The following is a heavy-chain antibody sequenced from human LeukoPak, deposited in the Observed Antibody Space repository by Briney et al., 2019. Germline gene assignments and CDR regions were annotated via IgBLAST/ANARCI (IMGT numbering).Heavy chain of an antibody. V-gene: IGHV3-23*01. D-gene: IGHD2/OR15-2a*01. CDR3: ARGLYGPNWYFDL. Sequence: PGVSLTLSCAASGLTFSTYAMSWVRQAPGKGLEWVSSMSGSGGSTYYADSVKGRFTISRDNSKNTLYLQMNSLRAEDTAVYYCARGLYGPNWYFDLWGRGTLVTVSS. CDR2: MSGSGGST. J-gene: IGHJ2*01. CDR1: GLTFSTYA.